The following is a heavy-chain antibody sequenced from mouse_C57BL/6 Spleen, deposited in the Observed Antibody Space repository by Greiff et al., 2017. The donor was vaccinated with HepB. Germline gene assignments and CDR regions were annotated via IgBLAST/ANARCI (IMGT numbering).Heavy chain of an antibody. CDR3: ARRATGPGAMDY. D-gene: IGHD4-1*02. CDR2: INPNNGGT. CDR1: GYTFTDYY. V-gene: IGHV1-26*01. Sequence: EVQLQQSGPELVKPGASVKISCKASGYTFTDYYMNWVKQSHGKSLEWIGDINPNNGGTSYNQKFKGKATLTVDKSSSTAYMERRSLTSEDSAVYYWARRATGPGAMDYWGQRTSVTVSS. J-gene: IGHJ4*01.